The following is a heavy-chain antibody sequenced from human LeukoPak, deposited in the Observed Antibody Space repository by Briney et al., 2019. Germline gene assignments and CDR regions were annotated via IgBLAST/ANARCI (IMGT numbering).Heavy chain of an antibody. V-gene: IGHV3-48*02. J-gene: IGHJ6*02. D-gene: IGHD6-13*01. CDR1: GFTFSPYS. CDR2: ISSSSSTI. Sequence: GGSLRLSCAGSGFTFSPYSMNWVRQAPGKGLEWVSYISSSSSTIYYADSVRGRFTISRDNAKNSLYLQMNSLRDEDTAVYYCARAAAGYYYGMDVWGQGTTVTVSS. CDR3: ARAAAGYYYGMDV.